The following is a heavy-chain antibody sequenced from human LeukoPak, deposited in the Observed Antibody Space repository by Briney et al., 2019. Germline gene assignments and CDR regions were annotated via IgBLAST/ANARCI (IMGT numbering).Heavy chain of an antibody. CDR1: GFTFSTYA. CDR2: ITASGGST. J-gene: IGHJ3*01. V-gene: IGHV3-23*01. Sequence: GGSLRLSCAASGFTFSTYAMSWVRQAPGKGLDWVSAITASGGSTYYADYVKGRFTISRDSSKNTLYLQMNSLRAEDTAVYYCAKRRVAGTTRDVFDVWGQGTVVTVSS. D-gene: IGHD1-26*01. CDR3: AKRRVAGTTRDVFDV.